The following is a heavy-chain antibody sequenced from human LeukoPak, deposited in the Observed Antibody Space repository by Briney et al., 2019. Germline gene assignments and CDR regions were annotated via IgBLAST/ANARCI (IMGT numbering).Heavy chain of an antibody. CDR2: ISSSGSSI. CDR3: TRPRTGTTDY. CDR1: GFTFSSYS. V-gene: IGHV3-21*01. Sequence: GGSLRLSCAASGFTFSSYSMNWVRQAPGKGLERVSYISSSGSSIYYADSVKGRFTVSRDNAKNSLYLQMNSLSAEDTAVYYCTRPRTGTTDYWGQGTLVTVSS. D-gene: IGHD1-7*01. J-gene: IGHJ4*02.